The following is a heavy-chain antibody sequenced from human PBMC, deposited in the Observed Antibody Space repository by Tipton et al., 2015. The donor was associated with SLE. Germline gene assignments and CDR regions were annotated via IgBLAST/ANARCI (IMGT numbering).Heavy chain of an antibody. CDR2: IYYSGST. CDR1: GGSISSYY. Sequence: TLSLTCTVSGGSISSYYWSWIRQPPGKGLEWIGYIYYSGSTNYNPSLKSRVTISVDTSKNQFSLKLSSVPAADTAVYYCAREEYSSGWTEVHWFDPWGQGTLVTVSS. J-gene: IGHJ5*02. D-gene: IGHD6-19*01. V-gene: IGHV4-59*12. CDR3: AREEYSSGWTEVHWFDP.